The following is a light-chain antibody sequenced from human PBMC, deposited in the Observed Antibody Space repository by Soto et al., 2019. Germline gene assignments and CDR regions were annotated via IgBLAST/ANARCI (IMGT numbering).Light chain of an antibody. CDR1: SSDVGGYNF. CDR2: EVT. CDR3: CSYTSSTTFV. Sequence: QSVLTQPASVSGFPGQSITVSCTGTSSDVGGYNFVSWFQQHPGKAPKLMIYEVTNRPSGVSNRFSGSKSGNTASLTISGLQPEDEADYYCCSYTSSTTFVFGTGTKLTVL. V-gene: IGLV2-14*01. J-gene: IGLJ1*01.